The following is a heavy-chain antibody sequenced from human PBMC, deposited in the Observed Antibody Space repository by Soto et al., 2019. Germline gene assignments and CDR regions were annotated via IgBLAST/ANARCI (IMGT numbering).Heavy chain of an antibody. V-gene: IGHV3-64*04. D-gene: IGHD3-3*01. CDR3: ARFWSGYPSSYYYYMDV. CDR1: GFTFSSYA. Sequence: GGSLRLSCSASGFTFSSYAMHWVRQAPGKGLEYVSAISSSGGNTYYADSVKGRFTISRDNAKNTLYLQMNSLRAEDTAVYYCARFWSGYPSSYYYYMDVWGKGTTVTVSS. J-gene: IGHJ6*03. CDR2: ISSSGGNT.